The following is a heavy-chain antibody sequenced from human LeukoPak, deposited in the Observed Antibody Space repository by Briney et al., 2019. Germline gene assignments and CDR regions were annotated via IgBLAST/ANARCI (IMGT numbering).Heavy chain of an antibody. V-gene: IGHV1-69*05. CDR1: GGTFSSYA. J-gene: IGHJ4*02. CDR3: ARDRLAVPYYFDY. Sequence: SVKVSCKASGGTFSSYAISWVRQAPGQGLEWMGRIIPIFGTANYAQKFQGRVTITTDESTSTAYMELSSLRSEDTAVYYCARDRLAVPYYFDYWGQGTLVPVSS. CDR2: IIPIFGTA. D-gene: IGHD6-19*01.